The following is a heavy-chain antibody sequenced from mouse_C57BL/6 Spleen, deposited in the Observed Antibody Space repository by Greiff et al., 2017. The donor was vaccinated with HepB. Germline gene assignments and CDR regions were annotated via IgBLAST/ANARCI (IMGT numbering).Heavy chain of an antibody. CDR3: AIMDYGSSYSYYFDY. V-gene: IGHV1-74*01. CDR1: GYTFTSYW. D-gene: IGHD1-1*01. Sequence: QVQLKQPGAELVKPGASVKVSCKASGYTFTSYWMHWVKQRPGQGLEWIGRIHPSDSDTNYNQKFKGKATLTVDKSSSTAYMQLSSLTSEDSAVYYCAIMDYGSSYSYYFDYWGQGTTLTVSS. CDR2: IHPSDSDT. J-gene: IGHJ2*01.